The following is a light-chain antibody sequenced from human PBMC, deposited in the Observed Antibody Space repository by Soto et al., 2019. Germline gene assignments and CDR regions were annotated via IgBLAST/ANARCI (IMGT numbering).Light chain of an antibody. J-gene: IGKJ1*01. Sequence: ETVLTQSPGTLSLSPGERATLSCRASQTVSSSYLAWYQQKPGQAPRLLIYGASSRATGIPDRFSGSGSGTDLTLTISRLEPEDFAVYYCQQYCQQYGSSPPSWTFGQGTRVAIK. CDR2: GAS. CDR1: QTVSSSY. CDR3: QQYCQQYGSSPPSWT. V-gene: IGKV3-20*01.